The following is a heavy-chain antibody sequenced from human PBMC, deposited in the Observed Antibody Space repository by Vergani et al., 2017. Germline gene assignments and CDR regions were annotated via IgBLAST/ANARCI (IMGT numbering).Heavy chain of an antibody. CDR3: ARSRYYDSSGYYSRNYFDY. CDR2: ISSNGGST. J-gene: IGHJ4*02. D-gene: IGHD3-22*01. Sequence: EVQLLESGGGLVQPGGSLRLSCSASGFTFSSYAMHWVRQAPGKGLEYVSAISSNGGSTYYADSVKGRFTISRDNSKNTLYLQMSSLRAEDTAVYYCARSRYYDSSGYYSRNYFDYWGQGTLVTVSS. V-gene: IGHV3-64D*06. CDR1: GFTFSSYA.